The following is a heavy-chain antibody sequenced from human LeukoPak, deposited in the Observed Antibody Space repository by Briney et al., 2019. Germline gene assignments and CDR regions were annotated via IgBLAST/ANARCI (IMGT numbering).Heavy chain of an antibody. V-gene: IGHV3-49*04. CDR1: GFTFCDYA. CDR2: IRSKAYGGTT. J-gene: IGHJ4*02. Sequence: PGRSLRLSCTASGFTFCDYAMSWVRQAPGKGLEWVGFIRSKAYGGTTEYAASVKGRFTISRDDSKSIAYLQMNSLKTEDTAVYYCTRGLWGPPFDYWGQGTLVTGSS. D-gene: IGHD3-16*01. CDR3: TRGLWGPPFDY.